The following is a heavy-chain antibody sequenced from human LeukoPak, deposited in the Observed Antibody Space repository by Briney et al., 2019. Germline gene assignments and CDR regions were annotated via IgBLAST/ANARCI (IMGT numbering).Heavy chain of an antibody. J-gene: IGHJ3*02. CDR3: ARHFVPGRSWDPFHI. Sequence: GESLNISCKGSGYSFTSYWIGWVRQMPGKDLEWMGIIYPGDSDTRYSPSFQGQVTISADKSISTAYLQWSSLKASDTAIYYCARHFVPGRSWDPFHIWGRGTMVTVSS. V-gene: IGHV5-51*01. CDR1: GYSFTSYW. D-gene: IGHD6-13*01. CDR2: IYPGDSDT.